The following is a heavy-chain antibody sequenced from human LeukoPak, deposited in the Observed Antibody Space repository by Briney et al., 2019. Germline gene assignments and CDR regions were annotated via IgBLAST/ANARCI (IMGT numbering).Heavy chain of an antibody. Sequence: SDTLSLTCAVSGYSISSSNYWAWIRQPPGKGLEWIGHIYYSGSIYYNPSLKSRVTMSVDTSKNQFSLKLSSVTAVDTAVYYCAREATTGPTKAAFDIWGQGTMVTVSS. D-gene: IGHD4-17*01. J-gene: IGHJ3*02. CDR1: GYSISSSNY. CDR3: AREATTGPTKAAFDI. CDR2: IYYSGSI. V-gene: IGHV4-28*03.